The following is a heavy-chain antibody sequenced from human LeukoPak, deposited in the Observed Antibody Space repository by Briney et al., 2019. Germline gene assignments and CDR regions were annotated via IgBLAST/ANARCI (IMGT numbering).Heavy chain of an antibody. CDR3: ARERYDSYYYYGMDV. CDR1: GGSISSGNYY. Sequence: PSETLSLTCTVSGGSISSGNYYWGWIRQPPGKGLEWIGSIYYSGSTYYNPSLKSRVTISVDTSKNQFSLKLSSVTAADTAVYYCARERYDSYYYYGMDVWGQGTTVTVSS. D-gene: IGHD1-1*01. J-gene: IGHJ6*02. V-gene: IGHV4-39*02. CDR2: IYYSGST.